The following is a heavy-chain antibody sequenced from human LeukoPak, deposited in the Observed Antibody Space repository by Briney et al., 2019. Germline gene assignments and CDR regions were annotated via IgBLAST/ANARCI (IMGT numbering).Heavy chain of an antibody. J-gene: IGHJ4*02. D-gene: IGHD4-23*01. CDR2: IASDGSST. CDR3: ARGRPHGNDY. Sequence: GGSLRLSCATSGFTFSSYWMNWVRQAPGEGLVWVSRIASDGSSTTYADSVKGRFSISRDNAKNTLYLQMNSLRVEDTAVYYCARGRPHGNDYWGQGTLVTVSS. CDR1: GFTFSSYW. V-gene: IGHV3-74*01.